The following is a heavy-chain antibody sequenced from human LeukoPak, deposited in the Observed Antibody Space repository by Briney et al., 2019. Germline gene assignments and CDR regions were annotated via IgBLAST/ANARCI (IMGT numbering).Heavy chain of an antibody. J-gene: IGHJ4*02. CDR1: GGSISSYY. D-gene: IGHD1-26*01. CDR3: ARGFGSYYFD. Sequence: SETLSPTCTVSGGSISSYYWSWIRQPPGKGLEWIGYIYYSGSTNYNPSLKSRVTISVDTSKNQFSLKPSSVTAADTAVYYCARGFGSYYFDWGQGTLVTVSS. CDR2: IYYSGST. V-gene: IGHV4-59*01.